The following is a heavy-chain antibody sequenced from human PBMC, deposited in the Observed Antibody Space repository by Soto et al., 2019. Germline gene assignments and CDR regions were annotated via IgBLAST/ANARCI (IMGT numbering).Heavy chain of an antibody. D-gene: IGHD1-26*01. Sequence: QVQLVQSGAEVKKPGSSVKVSCKASGGTFSSYSINWVRQAPGQGLEWMGEIIPIFGTADYAQKFQGRVTITADESTSTAYMELSSLRSEDTAVYYCARDGGRHSGGIDYWGQGTLFTVSS. V-gene: IGHV1-69*01. CDR2: IIPIFGTA. CDR3: ARDGGRHSGGIDY. J-gene: IGHJ4*02. CDR1: GGTFSSYS.